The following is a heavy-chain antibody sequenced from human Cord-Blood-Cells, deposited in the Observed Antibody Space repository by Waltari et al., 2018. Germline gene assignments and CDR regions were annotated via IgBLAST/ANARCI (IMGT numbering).Heavy chain of an antibody. J-gene: IGHJ4*02. CDR3: ARDYYDSSGYYDY. CDR1: GYTFTGYY. D-gene: IGHD3-22*01. Sequence: QVQLVQSGAEVKKPGASVKVSCKASGYTFTGYYTHWVRQAPGQGLEWMGWINPNSGGTNYAQKFQGWVTMTRDTSISTAYMELSRLRSDDTAVYYCARDYYDSSGYYDYWGQGTLVTVSS. CDR2: INPNSGGT. V-gene: IGHV1-2*04.